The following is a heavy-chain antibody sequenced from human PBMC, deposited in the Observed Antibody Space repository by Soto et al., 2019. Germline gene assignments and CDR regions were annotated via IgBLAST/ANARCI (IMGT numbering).Heavy chain of an antibody. V-gene: IGHV4-39*01. CDR3: ARHYPHRSGWYRHSGGYYFDY. CDR2: IYYSGST. J-gene: IGHJ4*02. D-gene: IGHD6-19*01. Sequence: QLQLQESGPGLVKPSETLSLTCTVSGGSISSSSYYWGWIRQPPGKGLEWIGSIYYSGSTYYNPSLKSRVTISVDTSKNQFSLKLSSVTAADTAVYYCARHYPHRSGWYRHSGGYYFDYWGQGTLVTVSS. CDR1: GGSISSSSYY.